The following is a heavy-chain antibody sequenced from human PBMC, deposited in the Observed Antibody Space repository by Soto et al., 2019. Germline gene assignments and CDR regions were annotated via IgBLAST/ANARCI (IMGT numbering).Heavy chain of an antibody. V-gene: IGHV4-39*01. J-gene: IGHJ5*02. CDR2: IYYSGST. CDR1: GGSISSRGYY. CDR3: ATSNWFDP. Sequence: QLQLQESGPGLVKPSETLSLTCTVSGGSISSRGYYWGWIRQPPGKGLEWIGTIYYSGSTYYHPALKSRLTISVDTSKNQFSLTLRSVTAADTALYYCATSNWFDPWGQGTLVTVSS.